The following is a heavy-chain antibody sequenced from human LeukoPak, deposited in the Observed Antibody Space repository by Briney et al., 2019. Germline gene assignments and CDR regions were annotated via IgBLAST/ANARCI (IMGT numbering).Heavy chain of an antibody. D-gene: IGHD2-21*01. CDR3: ARDMGRGRGDLDY. CDR1: GFTFTSYA. Sequence: PGGSLRLSCAASGFTFTSYAMNWVRQAPGKGLEGVSYISGGSSTIYYADSVKGRFAISRDNAKNSLYLQMNSLRDEDTAVYYCARDMGRGRGDLDYWGQGTLVTVSS. J-gene: IGHJ4*02. V-gene: IGHV3-48*02. CDR2: ISGGSSTI.